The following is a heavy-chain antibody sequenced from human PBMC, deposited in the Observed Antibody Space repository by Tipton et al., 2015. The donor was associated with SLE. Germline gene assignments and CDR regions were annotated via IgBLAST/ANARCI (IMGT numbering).Heavy chain of an antibody. Sequence: TLSLTCAVYGGSFSVHYWSWSWIRQPPGKGLEWIGEIDHSRSTNYNPSLKSRVTISRDTSKNQFSLRLSSVTAADTAVYYCARQHYYYYYGMDVWGQGTTVTVSS. J-gene: IGHJ6*02. CDR1: GGSFSVHY. CDR2: IDHSRST. V-gene: IGHV4-34*01. CDR3: ARQHYYYYYGMDV.